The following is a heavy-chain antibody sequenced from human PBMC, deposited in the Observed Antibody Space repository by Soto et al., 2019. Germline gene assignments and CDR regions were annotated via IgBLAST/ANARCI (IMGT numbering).Heavy chain of an antibody. Sequence: ASVKVSCKASGYSFTNNDVSWVRQATGQGLEWMGWMNPGSGDTGYAQKFQGRVTMTRDISIATAYMELSSLRSDDTAIYYCAMMEAFGSLNWLDAWGQGTMVTVSS. V-gene: IGHV1-8*01. J-gene: IGHJ5*01. CDR2: MNPGSGDT. D-gene: IGHD3-10*01. CDR1: GYSFTNND. CDR3: AMMEAFGSLNWLDA.